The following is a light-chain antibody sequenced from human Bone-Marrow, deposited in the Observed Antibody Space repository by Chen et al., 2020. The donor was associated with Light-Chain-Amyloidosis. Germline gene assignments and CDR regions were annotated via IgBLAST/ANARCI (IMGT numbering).Light chain of an antibody. CDR3: SSYTSSSTPV. V-gene: IGLV2-14*01. CDR1: SSDVGGYNY. J-gene: IGLJ3*02. CDR2: DVS. Sequence: QSALTQPASVSGSPGQSTTIPCTGTSSDVGGYNYVSWYQQHPGKAPKLMIYDVSNRPSGVSNRLSGSKSGNTAYLTISGLQAEDEADYYCSSYTSSSTPVFGGGTKLTVL.